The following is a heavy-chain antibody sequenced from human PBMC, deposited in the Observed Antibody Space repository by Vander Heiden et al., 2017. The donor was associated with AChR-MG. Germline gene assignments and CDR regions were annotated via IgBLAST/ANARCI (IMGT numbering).Heavy chain of an antibody. V-gene: IGHV4-38-2*01. J-gene: IGHJ3*01. CDR1: GYSINRGFY. CDR2: ILHNEKT. Sequence: QVQLQESGPVLVKPSETLSLTCAVSGYSINRGFYWGWLRHPPGQGLACIGSILHNEKTYYSRSLKSRVTLSLDTSKNHCALKLTSVSASDTAVYFCARASLDSCTGGSCYSDAFDLWGQGTMVTGSS. CDR3: ARASLDSCTGGSCYSDAFDL. D-gene: IGHD2-8*02.